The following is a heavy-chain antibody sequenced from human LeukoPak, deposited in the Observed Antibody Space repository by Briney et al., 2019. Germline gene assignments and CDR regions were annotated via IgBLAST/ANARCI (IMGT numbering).Heavy chain of an antibody. J-gene: IGHJ5*02. CDR1: GGSISTYY. CDR2: IYYSGST. D-gene: IGHD1-1*01. CDR3: ARHGTSGTNLNWFDP. V-gene: IGHV4-59*01. Sequence: SETLSLTCTVSGGSISTYYWSWIRHPPGKGLEWIGYIYYSGSTNYNPSLKSRVTISVDTSKNRFSLKLSSVTAADTAVYYCARHGTSGTNLNWFDPWGQGTLVTVSS.